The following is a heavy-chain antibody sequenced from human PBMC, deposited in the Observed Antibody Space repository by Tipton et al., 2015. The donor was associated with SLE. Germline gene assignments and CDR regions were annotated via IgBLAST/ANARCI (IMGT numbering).Heavy chain of an antibody. V-gene: IGHV4-34*01. J-gene: IGHJ4*02. CDR1: GGSVSGYY. Sequence: TLSLTCAVNGGSVSGYYWSWIRQPPGKGLEWIGEINHVGSTNYNPSLKSRVTISVDTSKNQFSLKLSSVTAADTAVYYCSRDEYSSSRPFDYWGQGTLVTVSS. CDR3: SRDEYSSSRPFDY. CDR2: INHVGST. D-gene: IGHD6-6*01.